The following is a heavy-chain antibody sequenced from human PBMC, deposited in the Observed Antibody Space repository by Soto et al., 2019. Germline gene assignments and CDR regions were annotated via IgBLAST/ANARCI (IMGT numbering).Heavy chain of an antibody. CDR1: GASVDSGGYS. CDR2: IYHGVST. D-gene: IGHD2-2*01. Sequence: QLQLQESGSGLVKPSQTLSLTCAVSGASVDSGGYSWSWIRQPPGKGLEWIGYIYHGVSTDYNPSLKSRVTISVDSSKNLFSLSLSSVTAADTAVYFCVRSGWSSTACHTDWFDPWGPGTLVTVSS. V-gene: IGHV4-30-2*01. J-gene: IGHJ5*02. CDR3: VRSGWSSTACHTDWFDP.